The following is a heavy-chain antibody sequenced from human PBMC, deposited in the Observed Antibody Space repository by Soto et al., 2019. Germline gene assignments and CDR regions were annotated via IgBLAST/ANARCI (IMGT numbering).Heavy chain of an antibody. V-gene: IGHV3-23*01. Sequence: LRLSCAASGFTFGSYAMSWVRQAPGKGLEWVSAISGSGGSTYYADSVKGRFTISRDNSKNTLYLQMNSLRAEDTAVYYCAPRGLGSYYFDYWGQGTLVTVS. CDR2: ISGSGGST. CDR3: APRGLGSYYFDY. CDR1: GFTFGSYA. D-gene: IGHD7-27*01. J-gene: IGHJ4*02.